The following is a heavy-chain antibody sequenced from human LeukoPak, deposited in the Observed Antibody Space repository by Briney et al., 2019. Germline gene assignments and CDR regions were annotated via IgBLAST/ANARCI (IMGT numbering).Heavy chain of an antibody. J-gene: IGHJ4*02. CDR2: INPNSGGT. D-gene: IGHD1-7*01. V-gene: IGHV1-2*02. Sequence: ASVKVSCKASGYTLTDYYLHWVRQAPGQGLEWMGWINPNSGGTNYAQKFQGRVTMTRDTSISTAYMELSRLRSDDTAVYYCARGSQLELEMVDYWGQGTLVTVSS. CDR3: ARGSQLELEMVDY. CDR1: GYTLTDYY.